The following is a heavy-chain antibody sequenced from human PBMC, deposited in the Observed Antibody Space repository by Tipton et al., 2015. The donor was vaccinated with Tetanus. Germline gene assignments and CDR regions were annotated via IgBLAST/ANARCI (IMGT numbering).Heavy chain of an antibody. Sequence: TLSLTCAVYGGTFNNYFWTWIRQPPGKGLEWIGEINYDGSTNYSPSLKSRVTLSLDTTKKQVSLKLTSVTAADTAIYYCARAANNSRRRGYDVWGQGTKVIVSS. CDR1: GGTFNNYF. D-gene: IGHD2/OR15-2a*01. CDR2: INYDGST. V-gene: IGHV4-34*01. CDR3: ARAANNSRRRGYDV. J-gene: IGHJ3*01.